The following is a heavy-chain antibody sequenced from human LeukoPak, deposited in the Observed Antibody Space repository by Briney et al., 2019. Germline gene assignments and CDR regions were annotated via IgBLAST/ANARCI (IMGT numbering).Heavy chain of an antibody. D-gene: IGHD1-7*01. J-gene: IGHJ6*02. CDR1: GYSFTTYW. Sequence: GESLKISCETSGYSFTTYWIGWVRPRPGTGLEWVGAIYPEYSDTRYSPSFQGQVAISADRSIRTAYLQCSSLKASDTAMYYCAGHELNYYYGMDVWGQGTTVTVSS. CDR2: IYPEYSDT. CDR3: AGHELNYYYGMDV. V-gene: IGHV5-51*01.